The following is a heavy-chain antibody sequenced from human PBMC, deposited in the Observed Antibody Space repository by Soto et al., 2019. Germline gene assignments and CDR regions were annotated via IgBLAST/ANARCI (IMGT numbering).Heavy chain of an antibody. Sequence: EVQLVESGGGLVKPGGSLRLSCAASGFTFSSYSMNWVRQAPGKGLEWVSSISSSSSYIYYADSVKDRFTISRDNAKNSLYLQMNSLRAEDTAVYYCARGSGVGSSFGFYYYGMDVWGQGTTVTVSS. CDR2: ISSSSSYI. D-gene: IGHD6-13*01. CDR3: ARGSGVGSSFGFYYYGMDV. J-gene: IGHJ6*02. V-gene: IGHV3-21*01. CDR1: GFTFSSYS.